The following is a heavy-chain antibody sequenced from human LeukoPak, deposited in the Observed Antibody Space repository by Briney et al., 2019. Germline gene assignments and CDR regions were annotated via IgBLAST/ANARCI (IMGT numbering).Heavy chain of an antibody. J-gene: IGHJ4*02. Sequence: PSETLSLTCTVSGGSIRSYLWSWVRQPPGKGLEWIGYIHYSGSTNYNPSPKSRVTISVDTSMNQFSLRLSSVTAADTAVYYCARWSSGWYADYWGQGTLVTVSS. CDR1: GGSIRSYL. CDR2: IHYSGST. D-gene: IGHD6-19*01. V-gene: IGHV4-59*01. CDR3: ARWSSGWYADY.